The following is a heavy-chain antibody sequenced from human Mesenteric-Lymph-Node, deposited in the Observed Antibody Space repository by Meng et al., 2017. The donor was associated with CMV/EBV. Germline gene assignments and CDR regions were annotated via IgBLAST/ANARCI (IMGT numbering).Heavy chain of an antibody. CDR2: IYYSGST. CDR1: GGSISSSSYY. D-gene: IGHD2-2*01. V-gene: IGHV4-39*07. J-gene: IGHJ1*01. Sequence: GSLRLSCTVSGGSISSSSYYWGWIRQPPGKGLEWIGSIYYSGSTYYNPSLKSRVTISVDTSKNQFSLKLSSVTAADTAVYYCARDSVVPAARYFQHWGQGTLVTVSS. CDR3: ARDSVVPAARYFQH.